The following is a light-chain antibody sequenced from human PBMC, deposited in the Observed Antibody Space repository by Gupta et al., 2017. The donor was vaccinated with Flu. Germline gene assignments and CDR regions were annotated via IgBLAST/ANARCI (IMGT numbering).Light chain of an antibody. CDR1: SSNIGAGYD. J-gene: IGLJ1*01. CDR3: QSYDSRLRGSDV. CDR2: GDN. Sequence: SYTGRSSNIGAGYDVHWYQHLPGTAPNLLLFGDNNRHSGVPGRFSGSRSGTSATLAIDGLQSEDEADYYCQSYDSRLRGSDVFGTGTKVTVL. V-gene: IGLV1-40*01.